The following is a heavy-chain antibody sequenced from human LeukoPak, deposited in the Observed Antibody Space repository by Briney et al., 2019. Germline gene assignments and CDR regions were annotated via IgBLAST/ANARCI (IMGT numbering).Heavy chain of an antibody. CDR2: IHASGPT. J-gene: IGHJ4*02. Sequence: PSETLSLTCTVSGGSISTYYWSWIRRPPGKGLEWIAYIHASGPTNYNPSLKSRITISVDTSKNQFSLKLSSVTAADTAVYYCARHDAGIAARPFDNWGPGTLVTVSS. V-gene: IGHV4-4*09. CDR1: GGSISTYY. CDR3: ARHDAGIAARPFDN. D-gene: IGHD6-6*01.